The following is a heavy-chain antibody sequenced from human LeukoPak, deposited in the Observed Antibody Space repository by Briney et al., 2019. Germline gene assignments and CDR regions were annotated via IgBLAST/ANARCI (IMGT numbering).Heavy chain of an antibody. V-gene: IGHV3-30-3*02. CDR3: AKDHYDILTGYYTPPHDY. CDR2: ISYHGSEK. D-gene: IGHD3-9*01. CDR1: GFTFSSYA. J-gene: IGHJ4*02. Sequence: TSLRLSCAASGFTFSSYAMHWVRQSPDKGLEWVALISYHGSEKYYADSVKGRFTISRDNSNNTLFLQMNSLRAEDTAVYYCAKDHYDILTGYYTPPHDYWGQGTLVTVSS.